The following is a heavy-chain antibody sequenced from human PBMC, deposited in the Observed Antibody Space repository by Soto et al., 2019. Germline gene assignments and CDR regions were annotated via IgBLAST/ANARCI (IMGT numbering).Heavy chain of an antibody. V-gene: IGHV4-59*01. CDR2: VYYSGST. CDR1: GGSISSYY. CDR3: ARDSAGTTDYYYYYYGMDV. J-gene: IGHJ6*02. Sequence: QVQLQESGPGLVKPSETLSLTCTVSGGSISSYYWSWIRQPPGKGLEWIGYVYYSGSTNYNPSLKSRVTISVDTSKNKFSLKLSSVTAADTAVYDCARDSAGTTDYYYYYYGMDVWGQGTTVTVSS. D-gene: IGHD1-7*01.